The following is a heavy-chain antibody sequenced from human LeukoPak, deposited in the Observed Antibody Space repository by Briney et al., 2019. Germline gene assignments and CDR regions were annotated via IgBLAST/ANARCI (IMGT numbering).Heavy chain of an antibody. V-gene: IGHV4-59*08. D-gene: IGHD3-10*01. CDR3: ARGPLYGSGNYYFDS. CDR1: GGSLSGYH. CDR2: MYYSGST. J-gene: IGHJ5*01. Sequence: PSETLSLTCTVSGGSLSGYHWSWIRQPPGKGLEWIGYMYYSGSTNYNPSLKSRVTISVDTSKNQFSLRLSSVTAADTAVYYCARGPLYGSGNYYFDSWGQGTLVTVSS.